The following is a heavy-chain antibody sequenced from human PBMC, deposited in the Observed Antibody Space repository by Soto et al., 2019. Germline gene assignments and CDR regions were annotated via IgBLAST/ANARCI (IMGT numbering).Heavy chain of an antibody. V-gene: IGHV1-18*01. D-gene: IGHD3-16*01. J-gene: IGHJ6*02. CDR2: ISGYDGHT. Sequence: QVQLVQSGAEVRKPGASVKVSCKASGYTFTTYGITWVRQAPGQGLEWMGWISGYDGHTKYAQKFQGRIIMTTDTATSKVYMDWRSLRSDDTAVYYCAREGEMPYYYYGLDVWGQGTTVTVSS. CDR1: GYTFTTYG. CDR3: AREGEMPYYYYGLDV.